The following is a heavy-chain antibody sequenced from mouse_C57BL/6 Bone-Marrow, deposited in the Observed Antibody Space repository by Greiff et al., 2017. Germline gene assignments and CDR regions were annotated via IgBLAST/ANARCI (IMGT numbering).Heavy chain of an antibody. D-gene: IGHD4-1*01. CDR2: ISRGSSTI. Sequence: EVKLVESGGGLVKPGGSLKLSCAASGFTFSDYGMHWVRQAPEKGLEWVAYISRGSSTIYYADKVKGRFTISRDNAKNTLCLQMTSLRSEDTAMCYCARNWDAYWGQGTLVTVSA. CDR3: ARNWDAY. CDR1: GFTFSDYG. V-gene: IGHV5-17*01. J-gene: IGHJ3*01.